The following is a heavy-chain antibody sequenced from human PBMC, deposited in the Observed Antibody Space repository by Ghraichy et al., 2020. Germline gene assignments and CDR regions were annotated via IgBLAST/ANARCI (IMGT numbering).Heavy chain of an antibody. V-gene: IGHV3-33*07. CDR1: GFTFTSHA. Sequence: GGSLNISCAASGFTFTSHAMYWVRQAPGKGLEWVAVIWYDGSNKHYADSVKGRFTISRDNSKNTLYLQMNSLRAEDTAVYYCARGVLPTAIHFFDYWGQGTLVTVSS. CDR2: IWYDGSNK. J-gene: IGHJ4*02. CDR3: ARGVLPTAIHFFDY. D-gene: IGHD2-2*01.